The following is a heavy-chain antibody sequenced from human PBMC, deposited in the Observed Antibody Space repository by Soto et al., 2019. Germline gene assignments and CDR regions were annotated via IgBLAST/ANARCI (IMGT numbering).Heavy chain of an antibody. CDR2: ISYNGNKK. D-gene: IGHD3-22*01. CDR3: AREQFEDGRGHYDH. Sequence: QVQLVESGGGVVQPGGTLRLSCAASGFAFSTSVLHWVRQAPGKGLEWMAHISYNGNKKHYADSVNGRFTVSRDISESTLYLQMNSLRAEDTAVYYCAREQFEDGRGHYDHWGQGTLVSVSS. J-gene: IGHJ1*01. CDR1: GFAFSTSV. V-gene: IGHV3-30*03.